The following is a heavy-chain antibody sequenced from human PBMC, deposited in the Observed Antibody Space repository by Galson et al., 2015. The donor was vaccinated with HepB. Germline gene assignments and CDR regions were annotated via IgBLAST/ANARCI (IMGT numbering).Heavy chain of an antibody. CDR3: AREGDYGDAPDAFDI. CDR2: IWYDGSNK. J-gene: IGHJ3*02. Sequence: SLRLSCAASGFTFSSYGMHWVRQAPGKGLEWVAVIWYDGSNKYYAGSVKGRFTISRENAKNTLYLQMNSLRAGDTAVYYCAREGDYGDAPDAFDIWGQVTMVTVSS. D-gene: IGHD4-17*01. CDR1: GFTFSSYG. V-gene: IGHV3-33*01.